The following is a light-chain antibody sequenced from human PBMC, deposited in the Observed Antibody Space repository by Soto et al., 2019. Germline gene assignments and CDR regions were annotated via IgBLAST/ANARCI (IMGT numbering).Light chain of an antibody. J-gene: IGLJ2*01. Sequence: QSALTQPPSASGTPGQRVTISCSGSSSDIGSNTVNWYQQLPGTAPKLLIYSNNQRPSGVPDRFSGSKSGTSASLAISGLQSEDAADYYCAAWDDSLSGVLFGGGTKLTVL. CDR1: SSDIGSNT. CDR3: AAWDDSLSGVL. CDR2: SNN. V-gene: IGLV1-44*01.